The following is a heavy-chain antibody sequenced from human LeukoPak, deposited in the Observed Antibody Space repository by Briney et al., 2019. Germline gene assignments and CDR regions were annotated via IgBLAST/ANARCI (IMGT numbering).Heavy chain of an antibody. CDR2: ISSSSSYI. D-gene: IGHD2-2*01. J-gene: IGHJ6*04. CDR1: GFTFSSYS. Sequence: GGSLRLSCAASGFTFSSYSMNWVRRAPGKGLEWVSSISSSSSYIYYADSVKGRFTISRDNAKNSLYLQMNSLRAEDTAVYYCARDLQYQLPGMDVWGKGTTVTVSS. V-gene: IGHV3-21*01. CDR3: ARDLQYQLPGMDV.